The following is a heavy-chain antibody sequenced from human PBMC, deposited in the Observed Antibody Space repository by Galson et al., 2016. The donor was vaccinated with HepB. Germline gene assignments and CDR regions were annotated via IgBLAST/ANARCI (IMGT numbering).Heavy chain of an antibody. V-gene: IGHV5-51*01. D-gene: IGHD1-26*01. Sequence: QSGAEVKKPGESLEISCKGSGYSFTNNWVGWVRQMPGKGLEWMGIIYPPTSETRYSPPFEGQATISVDESISTAYLQWSSLKASDTAMYYCARLVSGSWADVFDVWGQGTVVTVSS. CDR2: IYPPTSET. CDR1: GYSFTNNW. J-gene: IGHJ3*01. CDR3: ARLVSGSWADVFDV.